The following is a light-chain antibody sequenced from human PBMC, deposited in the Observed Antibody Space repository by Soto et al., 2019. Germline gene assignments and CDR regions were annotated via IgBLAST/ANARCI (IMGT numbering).Light chain of an antibody. CDR1: QTISSW. J-gene: IGKJ1*01. CDR3: QLYNIYSEA. CDR2: KAS. V-gene: IGKV1-5*03. Sequence: DIQMTQSPSTLSGSVGDRVTITCRASQTISSWLAWYQQKPGKAPKLLIYKASTLKSGVPSRFSGSGSGTEFTLTISSLQPDDFATYYCQLYNIYSEAFGQGTEVDIK.